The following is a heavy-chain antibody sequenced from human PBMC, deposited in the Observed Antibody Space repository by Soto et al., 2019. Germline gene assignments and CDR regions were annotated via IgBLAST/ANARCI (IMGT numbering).Heavy chain of an antibody. CDR3: ASRLLPAYMRATYPSDI. CDR1: GFPFSNYY. CDR2: MNPNNGNT. D-gene: IGHD2-2*01. J-gene: IGHJ3*02. V-gene: IGHV1-46*01. Sequence: QVGLVQSVAEVKKPGASVKVSCRATGFPFSNYYVHWVRQVPGQGLAWMGMMNPNNGNTTNIEKFQGRVIMPRDMSTSRAYLELNSLRSEHTALYYSASRLLPAYMRATYPSDIWGQGTEVTVSS.